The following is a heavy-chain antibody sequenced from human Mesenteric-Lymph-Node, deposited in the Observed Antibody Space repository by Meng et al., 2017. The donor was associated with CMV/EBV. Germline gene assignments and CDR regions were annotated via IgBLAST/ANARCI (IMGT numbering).Heavy chain of an antibody. J-gene: IGHJ5*01. Sequence: ISGDSVSNNNADWNWIRQSPSRGLEWLGRTYYRSKWYNEYTGSLKSRITINPDTSKNQFSLQLNFVTPEDTAVYYCARESAGAPFDSWGQGTLVTVSS. CDR3: ARESAGAPFDS. CDR2: TYYRSKWYN. V-gene: IGHV6-1*01. D-gene: IGHD1-26*01. CDR1: GDSVSNNNAD.